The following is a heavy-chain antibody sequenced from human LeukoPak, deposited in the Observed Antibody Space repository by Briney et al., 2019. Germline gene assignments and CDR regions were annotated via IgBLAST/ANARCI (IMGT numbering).Heavy chain of an antibody. CDR3: ARELFDTGSYFLVSDY. J-gene: IGHJ4*02. D-gene: IGHD1-26*01. V-gene: IGHV1-2*02. CDR1: AYIFTAYY. Sequence: ASVKVSCKASAYIFTAYYVHWVRQAPGQGLEWMGWINPSTGGTNYAQKFQGRVTMTRDTSINTAYMELSSLTSDDTAVYYCARELFDTGSYFLVSDYWGQGTLVTVSS. CDR2: INPSTGGT.